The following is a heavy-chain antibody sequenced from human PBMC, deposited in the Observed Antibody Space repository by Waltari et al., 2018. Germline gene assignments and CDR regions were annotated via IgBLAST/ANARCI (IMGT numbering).Heavy chain of an antibody. CDR2: IIPIFGTA. Sequence: QVQLVQSGAEVKKPGSSVKVSCKASGGTFSSYAISWVRQAPGQGLEWMGGIIPIFGTANYAQKFQGRVTITTDESTSTAYMELSSLRSEDTAVYYCARSQGSGSYFYYYYMDVWGKGTTVTVSS. CDR1: GGTFSSYA. V-gene: IGHV1-69*05. J-gene: IGHJ6*03. CDR3: ARSQGSGSYFYYYYMDV. D-gene: IGHD3-10*01.